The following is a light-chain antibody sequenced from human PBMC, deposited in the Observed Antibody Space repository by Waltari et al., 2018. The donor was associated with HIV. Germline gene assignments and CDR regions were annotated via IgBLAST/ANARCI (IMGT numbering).Light chain of an antibody. Sequence: QAVVTQEPALTVSPGGTITLTCASCTGPVTSSHHPYWFQQKPGPAPRTLIYDPTKKNPRTPARFSGSLLGAKAALTLSGAQPEDEADYYCLVSDSGARPVVFGGGTKLTVL. J-gene: IGLJ2*01. CDR1: TGPVTSSHH. CDR3: LVSDSGARPVV. CDR2: DPT. V-gene: IGLV7-46*01.